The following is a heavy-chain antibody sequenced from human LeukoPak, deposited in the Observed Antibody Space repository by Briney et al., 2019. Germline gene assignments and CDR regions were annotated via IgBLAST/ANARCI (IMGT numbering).Heavy chain of an antibody. D-gene: IGHD3-10*01. CDR1: GYTFTSYG. Sequence: ASVKVSCKASGYTFTSYGISWVRQAPGQGLEYMGCTNVGSGATTYAQRFRGRVTMTRGTSISTLYMELSSLTYDDTAVYYCAREIYGDKKGNDYWGQGTLVTVS. J-gene: IGHJ4*02. CDR2: TNVGSGAT. CDR3: AREIYGDKKGNDY. V-gene: IGHV1-2*02.